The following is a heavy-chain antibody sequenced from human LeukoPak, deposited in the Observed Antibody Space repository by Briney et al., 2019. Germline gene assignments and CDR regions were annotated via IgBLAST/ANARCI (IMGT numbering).Heavy chain of an antibody. CDR1: GFPFASYA. J-gene: IGHJ4*02. V-gene: IGHV3-23*01. D-gene: IGHD5-12*01. Sequence: GGSLRLSCAASGFPFASYAMSWVRQTPGKGLEWVSLIIGSVASTYYADSVKGRFTISRDSSKNTLYLQMNSLRADDTAVYFCAKGGYDYIEVGYFDYWGQGTLVTVSS. CDR2: IIGSVAST. CDR3: AKGGYDYIEVGYFDY.